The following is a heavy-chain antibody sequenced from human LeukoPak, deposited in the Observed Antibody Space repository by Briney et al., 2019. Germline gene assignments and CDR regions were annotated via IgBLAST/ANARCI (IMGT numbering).Heavy chain of an antibody. CDR1: GFTFSSYG. CDR2: IRYDGSNK. CDR3: AKAEAPADAFDI. J-gene: IGHJ3*02. Sequence: PGGSLRLSCAASGFTFSSYGMHWVRQAPGKGLEWVAFIRYDGSNKYYADSVKGRFTISRDNSKNTLYLQMNSLRAEDMAVYYCAKAEAPADAFDIWGQGTMVTVSS. D-gene: IGHD6-6*01. V-gene: IGHV3-30*02.